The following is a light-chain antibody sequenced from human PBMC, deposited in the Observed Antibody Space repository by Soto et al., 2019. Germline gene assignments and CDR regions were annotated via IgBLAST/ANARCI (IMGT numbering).Light chain of an antibody. CDR1: QGISSN. Sequence: DIQLTQSPSFLSASVGDRVTITCRASQGISSNLAWYQQKPGKAPKLLIYDASTLQSRVPSRFSGSGSGTEFTLTIRSLQPEDFANYYCQQFNSYPLTFGQGTRLEIK. CDR3: QQFNSYPLT. V-gene: IGKV1-9*01. J-gene: IGKJ5*01. CDR2: DAS.